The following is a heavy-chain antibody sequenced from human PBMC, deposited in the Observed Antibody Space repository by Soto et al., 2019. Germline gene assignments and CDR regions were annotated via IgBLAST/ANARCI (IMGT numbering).Heavy chain of an antibody. CDR2: ISGSGGST. J-gene: IGHJ4*02. CDR3: AKDRAGLWYYFDY. V-gene: IGHV3-23*01. Sequence: GGSQRLSCAASGFTFSSYAMSWVRQAPGKGLEWVSAISGSGGSTYYADSVKGRFTISRDNSKNTLYLQMNSLRAEDTAVYYCAKDRAGLWYYFDYWGQGTLVTVSS. CDR1: GFTFSSYA. D-gene: IGHD5-18*01.